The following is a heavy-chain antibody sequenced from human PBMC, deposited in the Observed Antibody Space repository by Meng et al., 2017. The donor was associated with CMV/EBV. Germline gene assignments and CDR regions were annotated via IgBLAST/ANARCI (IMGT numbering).Heavy chain of an antibody. CDR2: ISAYNGNT. J-gene: IGHJ4*02. Sequence: ASVKVSCKASGYTFTSYGISWVRQAPGQGLEWMGWISAYNGNTNYAQKLQGRVTMTTDTSTSTAYMELRSLRSDDTAVYYCARDLTPLGGQKEQQLENDYWGQGTLVTVSS. V-gene: IGHV1-18*01. CDR3: ARDLTPLGGQKEQQLENDY. D-gene: IGHD6-13*01. CDR1: GYTFTSYG.